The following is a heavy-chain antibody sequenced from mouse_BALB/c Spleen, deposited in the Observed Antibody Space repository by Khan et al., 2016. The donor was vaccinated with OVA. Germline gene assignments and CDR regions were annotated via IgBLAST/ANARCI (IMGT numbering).Heavy chain of an antibody. V-gene: IGHV9-3-1*01. J-gene: IGHJ2*01. CDR2: MNTYTGEP. CDR3: VRVNGGY. CDR1: GYSFKDYV. Sequence: QIQLVQSGPELKKPGETVKISCKASGYSFKDYVMNWVKQSPGEGLKWMGWMNTYTGEPTYADDFKGRFAFSLETSASTAYLELNSLTSEDTATYCCVRVNGGYWGQGTTLTVSA.